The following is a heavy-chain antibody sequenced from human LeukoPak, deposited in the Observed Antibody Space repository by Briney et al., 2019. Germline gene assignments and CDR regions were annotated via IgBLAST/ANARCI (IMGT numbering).Heavy chain of an antibody. D-gene: IGHD3-22*01. J-gene: IGHJ4*02. Sequence: SVKVSCKASGGTFSSYAISWVRQAPGQGLEWMGRIIPIFGIANYARKFQGRVTITADKSTSTAYMELSSLRSEDTAVYYCARHSNYYDSSGYYYDYWGQGTLVTVSS. CDR2: IIPIFGIA. CDR1: GGTFSSYA. V-gene: IGHV1-69*04. CDR3: ARHSNYYDSSGYYYDY.